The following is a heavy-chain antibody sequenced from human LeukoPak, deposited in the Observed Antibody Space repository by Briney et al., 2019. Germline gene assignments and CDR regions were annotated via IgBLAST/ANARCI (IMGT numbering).Heavy chain of an antibody. CDR1: GFTFSSYA. J-gene: IGHJ6*03. CDR2: ISGSGGST. Sequence: GGSLRLSCAASGFTFSSYAMSWVRQAPGKGLEGVSAISGSGGSTYYADSVKGRFTISRDNSKNTLYLQMNSLRVEDTAVYYCARQGYSSGDMDVWGKGTTVTVSS. D-gene: IGHD2-15*01. V-gene: IGHV3-23*01. CDR3: ARQGYSSGDMDV.